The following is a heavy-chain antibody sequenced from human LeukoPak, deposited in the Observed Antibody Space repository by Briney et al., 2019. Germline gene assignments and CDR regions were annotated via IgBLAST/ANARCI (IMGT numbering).Heavy chain of an antibody. CDR3: ARGSEAGGWFQVYYFDY. CDR1: GYTFTRYY. J-gene: IGHJ4*02. D-gene: IGHD3-10*01. V-gene: IGHV1-46*01. CDR2: INPSSNRT. Sequence: ASVKVSCKASGYTFTRYYLHWVRQAPGQGLEWMGIINPSSNRTGYAQKFQGRVTMTRDTSTRTVYMELSSLRSDDTAVYYFARGSEAGGWFQVYYFDYWGLGTLVTVSS.